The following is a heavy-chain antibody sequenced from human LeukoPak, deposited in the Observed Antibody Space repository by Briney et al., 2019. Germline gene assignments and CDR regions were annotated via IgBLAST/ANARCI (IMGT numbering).Heavy chain of an antibody. Sequence: SETLSLTCTVSGGSISSYYWSWLRQPPGKGLEWSGYIYYSGSTNYNPSLKSRVTISVDTSKNQFSLKLSSVTAADTAVYYCARHPPAVSIGGATTFDYWGQGTLVTVSS. V-gene: IGHV4-59*08. CDR1: GGSISSYY. CDR2: IYYSGST. J-gene: IGHJ4*02. CDR3: ARHPPAVSIGGATTFDY. D-gene: IGHD1-26*01.